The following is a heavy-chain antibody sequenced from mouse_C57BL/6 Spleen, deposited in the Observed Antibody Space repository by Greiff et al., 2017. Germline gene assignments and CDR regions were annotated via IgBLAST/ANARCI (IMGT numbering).Heavy chain of an antibody. V-gene: IGHV5-6*01. CDR2: ISSGGSYT. D-gene: IGHD1-1*02. CDR1: GFTFSSYG. J-gene: IGHJ2*01. Sequence: EVHLVESGGDLVKPGGSLKLSCAASGFTFSSYGMSWVRQTPDKRLEWVATISSGGSYTYYPDSVKGRFTISRDNAKNTLYLQMSSLKSEDTAMYYCARRGGNHYFDYWGQGTTLTVSS. CDR3: ARRGGNHYFDY.